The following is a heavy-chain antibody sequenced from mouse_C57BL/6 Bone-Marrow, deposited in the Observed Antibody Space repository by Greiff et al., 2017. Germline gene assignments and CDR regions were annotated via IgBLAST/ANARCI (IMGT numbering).Heavy chain of an antibody. CDR1: GYTFTSYD. Sequence: VKLMESGPELVKPGASVKLSCKASGYTFTSYDINWVKQRPGQGLEWIGWIYPRDGSTKYNEKFKGKATLTVDTSSSTAYMERHSLTSEDSAVYFGARDYGSSYWYFDVWGTGTTVTVSS. CDR2: IYPRDGST. J-gene: IGHJ1*03. D-gene: IGHD1-1*01. V-gene: IGHV1-85*01. CDR3: ARDYGSSYWYFDV.